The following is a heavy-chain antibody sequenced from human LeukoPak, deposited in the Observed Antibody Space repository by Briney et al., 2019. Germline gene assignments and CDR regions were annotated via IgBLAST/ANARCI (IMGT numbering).Heavy chain of an antibody. D-gene: IGHD5-24*01. J-gene: IGHJ4*02. CDR3: ARGGSRDGYNRPLDY. Sequence: SGTLSLTCAVSGGSISSYYWSWIRQPPGKGLEWIGYTYYSGSANYSPSLKSRVTLSVDTSKNQFSLRLNSVTAADTAVYYCARGGSRDGYNRPLDYWGQGTLVTVSS. CDR2: TYYSGSA. V-gene: IGHV4-59*01. CDR1: GGSISSYY.